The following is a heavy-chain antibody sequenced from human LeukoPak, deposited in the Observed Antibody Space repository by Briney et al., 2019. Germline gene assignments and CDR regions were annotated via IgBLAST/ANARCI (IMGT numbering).Heavy chain of an antibody. CDR2: ISSSSSSI. CDR3: ARDTGGITIFGVVDYYMDV. D-gene: IGHD3-3*01. CDR1: GFTFSSYS. Sequence: GGSLRLSCAASGFTFSSYSMNWVRQAPGKGLEWVSYISSSSSSIYYADSVKGRFTISIDNAKNSLYLQMNSLRAEDTAVYYCARDTGGITIFGVVDYYMDVWGKGTTVTVSS. V-gene: IGHV3-48*01. J-gene: IGHJ6*03.